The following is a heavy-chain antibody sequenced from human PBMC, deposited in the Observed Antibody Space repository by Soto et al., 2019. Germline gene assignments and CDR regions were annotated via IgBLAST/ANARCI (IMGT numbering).Heavy chain of an antibody. V-gene: IGHV3-23*01. Sequence: GGSLRLSCAASGFTFSSYAMSWVRQAPGKGLEWVSAISGSGGSTYYADSVKGRFTISRDNSKNTLYLQMNSLRAEDTAVYYCAKDRMRDIVLMVYAIRPLDYWGQGTXVTVSS. J-gene: IGHJ4*02. CDR2: ISGSGGST. CDR1: GFTFSSYA. CDR3: AKDRMRDIVLMVYAIRPLDY. D-gene: IGHD2-8*01.